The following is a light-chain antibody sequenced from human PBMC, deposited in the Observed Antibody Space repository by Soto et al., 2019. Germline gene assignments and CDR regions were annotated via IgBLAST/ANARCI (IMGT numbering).Light chain of an antibody. V-gene: IGLV1-40*01. CDR2: ENN. CDR3: QSYDSSLSGYV. CDR1: SSNIGAGYE. J-gene: IGLJ1*01. Sequence: QSVLTQPPSVSEAPGQRFTISCTGSSSNIGAGYEAHWYQQVPGTAPKLLIYENNNRPSGVPDRFSGSKSGTSASLAITGLQAEDEAEYYCQSYDSSLSGYVFGTGTKLTVL.